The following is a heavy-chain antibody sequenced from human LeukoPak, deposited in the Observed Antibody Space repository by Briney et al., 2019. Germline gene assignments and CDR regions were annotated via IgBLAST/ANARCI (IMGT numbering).Heavy chain of an antibody. CDR1: GFIFSDYY. J-gene: IGHJ6*03. CDR3: AKDRCSNGVGCYYYYMDV. Sequence: GGSLRLSCAASGFIFSDYYMSWVRQAPGKGLEWVAYIQYDGSNEQYADSVKGRFSISRDSSKNILYLQMNSLRAEDTAVYYCAKDRCSNGVGCYYYYMDVWGKGTTVTISS. D-gene: IGHD2-8*01. CDR2: IQYDGSNE. V-gene: IGHV3-30*02.